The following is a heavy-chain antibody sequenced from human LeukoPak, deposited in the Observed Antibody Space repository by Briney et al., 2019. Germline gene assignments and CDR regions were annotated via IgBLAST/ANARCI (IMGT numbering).Heavy chain of an antibody. CDR1: GGSISSYY. J-gene: IGHJ4*02. CDR3: ARRGEQQLVEDY. Sequence: SETLSLTCTVSGGSISSYYWSWIRQPPGKGLEWIGYIYYSGSTNYNPSLKSRVTISVDASKNQFSLKLSSVTAADTAVYYCARRGEQQLVEDYWGQGTLVTVSS. V-gene: IGHV4-59*08. CDR2: IYYSGST. D-gene: IGHD6-13*01.